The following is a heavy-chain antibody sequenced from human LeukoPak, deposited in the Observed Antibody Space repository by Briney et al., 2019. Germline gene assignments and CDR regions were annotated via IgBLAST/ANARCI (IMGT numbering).Heavy chain of an antibody. CDR1: GYTFTSYD. J-gene: IGHJ4*02. V-gene: IGHV1-8*01. CDR3: ASPGNHYDPNGYYPFED. D-gene: IGHD3-22*01. Sequence: ASVKVSCKASGYTFTSYDTNWVRQATGQGLEWMGWMNPNSGNTGYAQKFQGRVTMTRDTSINTAYMELSSLRSEDTAVYYCASPGNHYDPNGYYPFEDWGQGTLVTVSS. CDR2: MNPNSGNT.